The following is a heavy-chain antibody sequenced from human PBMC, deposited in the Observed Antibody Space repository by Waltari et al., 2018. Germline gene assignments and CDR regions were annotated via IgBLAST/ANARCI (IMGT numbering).Heavy chain of an antibody. CDR3: ARGGEWELLSL. J-gene: IGHJ4*02. CDR1: GGSISSSSYY. Sequence: QLQLQESGPGLVKPSETLSLTCTVSGGSISSSSYYWGWIRQPPGKGLEWIGSIYYSGSTYANPSLQRRVTISVDTSKNQFSLKLSSVTAADTAVYYCARGGEWELLSLWGQGTLVTVSS. CDR2: IYYSGST. V-gene: IGHV4-39*07. D-gene: IGHD1-26*01.